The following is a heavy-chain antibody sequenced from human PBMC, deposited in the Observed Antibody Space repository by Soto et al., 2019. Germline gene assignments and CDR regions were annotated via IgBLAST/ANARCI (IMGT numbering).Heavy chain of an antibody. CDR2: IYHTGST. CDR1: GDSINTNNW. Sequence: QVQLQESGPGLVKPSETLSLTCAVSGDSINTNNWWSWVRQPPGRGLEWIGEIYHTGSTNYNPSLKSLVTISADRSKNQLSLRLNSVTAADTAVYFCARDTHWGLGDWGQGTLVIVSS. J-gene: IGHJ4*02. CDR3: ARDTHWGLGD. D-gene: IGHD7-27*01. V-gene: IGHV4-4*02.